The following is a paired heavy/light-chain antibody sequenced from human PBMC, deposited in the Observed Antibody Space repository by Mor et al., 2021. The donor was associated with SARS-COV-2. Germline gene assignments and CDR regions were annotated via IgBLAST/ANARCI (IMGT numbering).Heavy chain of an antibody. CDR1: GFTFSSYA. V-gene: IGHV3-30*01. Sequence: QVQLVESGGGVVQPGRSLRLSCAASGFTFSSYAMHWVRQAPGKGLEWVAVISYDGSNKYYADSVKGRFTISRDNSKNTLYLQMNSLRAEDTAVYYCARDHSNYVRRSVNWFDPWGQGTLVTVSS. J-gene: IGHJ5*02. CDR3: ARDHSNYVRRSVNWFDP. D-gene: IGHD4-4*01. CDR2: ISYDGSNK.
Light chain of an antibody. Sequence: DIQMTQSPSTLSASVGDRVTITCRASQSISSWLAWYQQKPGKAPKLLIYKASSLESGVPSRFSGSGSGTEFTLTISSLQPDDFATYYCQQYNSYPFTFGPGTKVDIK. CDR1: QSISSW. V-gene: IGKV1-5*03. CDR2: KAS. CDR3: QQYNSYPFT. J-gene: IGKJ3*01.